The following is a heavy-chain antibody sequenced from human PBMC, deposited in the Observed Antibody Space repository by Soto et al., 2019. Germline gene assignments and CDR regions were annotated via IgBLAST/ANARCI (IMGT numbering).Heavy chain of an antibody. CDR3: ASILYDSSGYYYVANRTPPDY. Sequence: GASVKVSCNASGYTFTCYYMHWVRQAPGQGLDWMGWINPNSGGTNDAQKCQGRVTMTRDTSISTAYMELSRLRSDDTAVYYCASILYDSSGYYYVANRTPPDYWGQGTLVTVSS. J-gene: IGHJ4*02. CDR2: INPNSGGT. CDR1: GYTFTCYY. D-gene: IGHD3-22*01. V-gene: IGHV1-2*02.